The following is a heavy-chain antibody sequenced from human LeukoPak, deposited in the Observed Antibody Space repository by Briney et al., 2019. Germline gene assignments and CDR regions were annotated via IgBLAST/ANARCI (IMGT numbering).Heavy chain of an antibody. V-gene: IGHV3-21*01. D-gene: IGHD3-3*01. CDR1: GFTFSSYA. Sequence: GGSLRLSCAASGFTFSSYAMSWVRQAPGKGLEWVSSISSSSSYIYYADSVKGRFTISRDNAKNSLYLQMNSLRAEDTAVYYCARKEWSYDAFDIWGQGTMVTVSS. J-gene: IGHJ3*02. CDR2: ISSSSSYI. CDR3: ARKEWSYDAFDI.